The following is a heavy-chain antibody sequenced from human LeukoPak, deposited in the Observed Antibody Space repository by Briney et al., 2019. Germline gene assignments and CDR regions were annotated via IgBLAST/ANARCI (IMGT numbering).Heavy chain of an antibody. CDR1: GGSISSYY. CDR3: ARTDYYDSSGYPITFDY. V-gene: IGHV4-59*01. CDR2: IYYSGST. J-gene: IGHJ4*02. Sequence: SETLSLICTVSGGSISSYYWSGIRQPPGKGLEWIGYIYYSGSTNYNPSLKRRVTISVDTSTPQSSLKLSSVTAADTAVYYCARTDYYDSSGYPITFDYWGQGTLVTVSS. D-gene: IGHD3-22*01.